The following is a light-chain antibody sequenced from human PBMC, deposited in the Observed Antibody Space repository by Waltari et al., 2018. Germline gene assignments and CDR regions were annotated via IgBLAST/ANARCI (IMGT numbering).Light chain of an antibody. Sequence: EIVLTQSPATLSLSPGESVTLSCRASQSVSGYLAWYQQKPGQAPRLLIYAASNRASGIPARFSGSGSGTDFTLTISSLEPEDFAVYYCQQRTNWPPTFGGGTKVEIK. J-gene: IGKJ4*01. CDR1: QSVSGY. V-gene: IGKV3-11*01. CDR2: AAS. CDR3: QQRTNWPPT.